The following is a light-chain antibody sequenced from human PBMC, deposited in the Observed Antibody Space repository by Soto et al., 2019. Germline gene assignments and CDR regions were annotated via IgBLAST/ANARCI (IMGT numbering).Light chain of an antibody. CDR2: GTS. V-gene: IGKV3-20*01. Sequence: VMTQSPGTLSVSPGERATLSCRASQSISGNLVWYQQKPGQAPRLFIYGTSSRATGIPDRFSGSGSGTDFTLTISRLEPEDFAVYYCQHYGSPLTFGGGTKVDIK. CDR1: QSISGN. CDR3: QHYGSPLT. J-gene: IGKJ4*01.